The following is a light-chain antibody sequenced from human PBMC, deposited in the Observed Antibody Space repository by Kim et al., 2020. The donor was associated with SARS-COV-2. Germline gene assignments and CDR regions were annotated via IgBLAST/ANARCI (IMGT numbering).Light chain of an antibody. J-gene: IGKJ2*01. CDR1: QGITNS. V-gene: IGKV1-NL1*01. Sequence: ASLGDTVTVPCRASQGITNSLAWYQQKPGRGPKVLLSIGSRLESGVPARFSGSGSGTDYTLTSTGLQPEDFGTYYCQQYYDLQYTCGQGTKLEI. CDR2: IGS. CDR3: QQYYDLQYT.